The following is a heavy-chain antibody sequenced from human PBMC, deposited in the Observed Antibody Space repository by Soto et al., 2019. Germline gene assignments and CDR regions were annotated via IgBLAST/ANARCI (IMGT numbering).Heavy chain of an antibody. D-gene: IGHD6-19*01. CDR2: LWRDGSKV. J-gene: IGHJ4*02. CDR1: GFTFSDYD. CDR3: ARDGTGWTGGDH. V-gene: IGHV3-33*01. Sequence: GGSLRLSCAASGFTFSDYDMHWVRQAPGERLEWVAVLWRDGSKVYYADSVKGRFTISRDNSKNTLYLQMSSLRVEDTAVYYCARDGTGWTGGDHWGQGTLVTVS.